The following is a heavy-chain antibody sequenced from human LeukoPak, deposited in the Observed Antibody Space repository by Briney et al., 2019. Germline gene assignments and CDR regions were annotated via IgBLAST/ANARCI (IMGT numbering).Heavy chain of an antibody. J-gene: IGHJ4*02. Sequence: SETLSLTCTVSGGSISSYYWSWIRQPPGKGLEWIGYVYNSGSTNYNPSLKSRVTVSVDMSKNQFSLKLSSVTAADTAVYYCARGXXXXXYXPNLDYWGQGTLVSVSS. CDR3: ARGXXXXXYXPNLDY. V-gene: IGHV4-59*01. CDR2: VYNSGST. D-gene: IGHD4-17*01. CDR1: GGSISSYY.